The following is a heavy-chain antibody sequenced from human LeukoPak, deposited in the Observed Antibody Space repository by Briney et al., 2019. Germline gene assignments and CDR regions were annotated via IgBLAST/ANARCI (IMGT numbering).Heavy chain of an antibody. V-gene: IGHV4-61*08. CDR1: GGSISSGGYS. Sequence: SGTLSLTCAVSGGSISSGGYSWSWIRQPPGKGLEWIGYIYYSGSTNYNPSLKSRVTISVDTSKNQFSLKLSSVTAADTAVYYCARVHYDILTGRLSNFDYWGQGTLVTVSS. J-gene: IGHJ4*02. CDR2: IYYSGST. D-gene: IGHD3-9*01. CDR3: ARVHYDILTGRLSNFDY.